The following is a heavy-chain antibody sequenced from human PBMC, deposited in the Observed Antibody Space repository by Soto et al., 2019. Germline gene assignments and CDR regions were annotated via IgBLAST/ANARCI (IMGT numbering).Heavy chain of an antibody. CDR1: GYTFTSYD. V-gene: IGHV1-8*01. CDR3: ARGNSGSYAWFDP. D-gene: IGHD1-26*01. J-gene: IGHJ5*02. CDR2: MNPTSGKI. Sequence: ASVKVSCKASGYTFTSYDINWVRQATGQGLEWMGRMNPTSGKIKYAQKFQGRVTITADKSTSTAYMELTSLRFDDTAVYYCARGNSGSYAWFDPWGQGTLVTVSS.